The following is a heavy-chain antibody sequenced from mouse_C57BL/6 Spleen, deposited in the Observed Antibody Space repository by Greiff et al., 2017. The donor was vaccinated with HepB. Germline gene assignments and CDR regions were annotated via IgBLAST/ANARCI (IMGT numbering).Heavy chain of an antibody. D-gene: IGHD1-1*02. Sequence: LQQPGAELVKPGASVKLSCKASGYTFTSYWMQWVKQRPGQGLEWIGEIDPSDSYTNYNQKFKGKATLTVDTSSSTAYMQLSSLTSEDSAVYYCAKLWDWYFDVWGTGTTVTVSS. CDR3: AKLWDWYFDV. CDR2: IDPSDSYT. CDR1: GYTFTSYW. J-gene: IGHJ1*03. V-gene: IGHV1-50*01.